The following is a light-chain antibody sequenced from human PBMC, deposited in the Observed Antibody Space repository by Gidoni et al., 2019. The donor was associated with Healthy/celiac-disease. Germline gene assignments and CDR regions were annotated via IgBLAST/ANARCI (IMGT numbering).Light chain of an antibody. J-gene: IGKJ3*01. V-gene: IGKV3-20*01. CDR3: QQYGSSPV. CDR1: QSVSSSY. CDR2: GAS. Sequence: EIVLTQSPGTLSLSPGERATLSCRASQSVSSSYLAWYQQKPGQAPRLLIYGASSRATGIPDRFSGSGSGTDFTLTISRLEPEDFAVYYCQQYGSSPVFXPXTKVXIK.